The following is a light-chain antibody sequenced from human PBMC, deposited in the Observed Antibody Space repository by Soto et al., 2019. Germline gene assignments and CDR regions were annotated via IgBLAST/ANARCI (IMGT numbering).Light chain of an antibody. CDR1: NIGSKS. Sequence: SYELTQPPSVSVAPGKTARITCGRINIGSKSVHWYQQKPGQAPVLVIYYDNDRPSGIPERFSGCNSGNTATLTISRVEAGDEADYYCQVWDSSTYVFGTGTKLTVL. CDR3: QVWDSSTYV. CDR2: YDN. J-gene: IGLJ1*01. V-gene: IGLV3-21*04.